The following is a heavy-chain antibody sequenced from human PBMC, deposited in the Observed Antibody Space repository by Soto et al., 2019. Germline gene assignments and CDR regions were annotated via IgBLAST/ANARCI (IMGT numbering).Heavy chain of an antibody. D-gene: IGHD4-4*01. CDR3: AKAESYSNYYYYYMDV. CDR2: ISGSGGRT. V-gene: IGHV3-23*01. J-gene: IGHJ6*03. CDR1: GFTFSSYA. Sequence: GGSLRLSCAASGFTFSSYAMSWVRQAPGKGLEWVSAISGSGGRTYYADSVKGRFTISRDNSKNTLYLQMNSLRAEDTAVYYCAKAESYSNYYYYYMDVWGKGTTVTVSS.